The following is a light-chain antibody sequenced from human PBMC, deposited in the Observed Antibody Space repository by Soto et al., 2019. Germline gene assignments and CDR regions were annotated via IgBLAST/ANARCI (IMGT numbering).Light chain of an antibody. CDR3: SSYTSGSTLVV. V-gene: IGLV2-14*01. J-gene: IGLJ2*01. Sequence: QSVLTQPASVSGSLGQSITISCTGTSSDVGGYNYVSWFQQLPGKAPKLIISYVTNRPSGVSNRFSGSKSGNTASLTISGLQAEDEAHYYCSSYTSGSTLVVFGGGTKVTVL. CDR1: SSDVGGYNY. CDR2: YVT.